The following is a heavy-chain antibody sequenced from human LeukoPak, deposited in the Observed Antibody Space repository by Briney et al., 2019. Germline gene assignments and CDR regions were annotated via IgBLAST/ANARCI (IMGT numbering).Heavy chain of an antibody. J-gene: IGHJ4*02. D-gene: IGHD3-16*02. CDR3: AREYRIFDYVWGSYRPYFDY. CDR1: GFTFSSYS. Sequence: GSLRLSCAASGFTFSSYSMNWVRQAPGKGLEGVSSISSSSSYIYYADSVKGRFTISRDNAKNSLYLQMNSLRAEDTAVYYCAREYRIFDYVWGSYRPYFDYWGQGTLVTVSS. V-gene: IGHV3-21*01. CDR2: ISSSSSYI.